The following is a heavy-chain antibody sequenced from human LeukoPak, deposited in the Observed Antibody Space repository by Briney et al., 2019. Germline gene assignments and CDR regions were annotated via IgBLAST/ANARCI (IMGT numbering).Heavy chain of an antibody. CDR3: TRGRDTYMDV. CDR1: GGSISSYY. V-gene: IGHV4-30-2*01. Sequence: PSQTLSLTCTVSGGSISSYYWSWIRQPPGKGLEWTGYIYHSGSTYYSPSFKSRVTMSVDRSKNQVSLRLSSVTVADTAVYYCTRGRDTYMDVWGRGTTVTVSS. CDR2: IYHSGST. J-gene: IGHJ6*03.